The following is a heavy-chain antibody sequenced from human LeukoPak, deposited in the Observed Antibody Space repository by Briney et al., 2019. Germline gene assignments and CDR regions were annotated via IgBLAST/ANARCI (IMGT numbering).Heavy chain of an antibody. CDR2: IYSDGST. D-gene: IGHD5-24*01. CDR3: AKEMATSKGDAFDI. Sequence: GGSLRLSCAASGFIVSSNYMSWVRQAPGKGLEWVSVIYSDGSTYYADSVKGRFTISRDNSKNTLYLQMNSLRAEDTAVYYCAKEMATSKGDAFDIWGQGTMVTVSS. J-gene: IGHJ3*02. V-gene: IGHV3-53*01. CDR1: GFIVSSNY.